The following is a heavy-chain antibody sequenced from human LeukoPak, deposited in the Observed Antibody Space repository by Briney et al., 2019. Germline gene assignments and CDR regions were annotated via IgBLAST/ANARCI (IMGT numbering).Heavy chain of an antibody. CDR2: IYSGGST. D-gene: IGHD3-10*01. Sequence: RGSLRLSCAASGFTVSSNYMSWVRQAPGKGLEWVSVIYSGGSTYYADSVKGRFTISRDNSKNTLYLQMNSLRAEDTAVYYCARVQNYYGSGSYTPTGLFDPWGQGTLVTVSS. V-gene: IGHV3-66*01. CDR1: GFTVSSNY. J-gene: IGHJ5*02. CDR3: ARVQNYYGSGSYTPTGLFDP.